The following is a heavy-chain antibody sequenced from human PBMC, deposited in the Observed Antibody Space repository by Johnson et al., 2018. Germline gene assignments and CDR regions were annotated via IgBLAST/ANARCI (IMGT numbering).Heavy chain of an antibody. CDR2: LSSNGGST. Sequence: VQLVESGGGLVQXGGSLKLSCAASGFTFSGSAMHWVRQAPGKGLEYVSALSSNGGSTYYANSVRGRFTISRDNSKTTLYLQMGSLRAEDMAVYYCARDGSYSYGYYMDVWGKGTTVTVSS. CDR1: GFTFSGSA. D-gene: IGHD5-18*01. CDR3: ARDGSYSYGYYMDV. V-gene: IGHV3-64*01. J-gene: IGHJ6*03.